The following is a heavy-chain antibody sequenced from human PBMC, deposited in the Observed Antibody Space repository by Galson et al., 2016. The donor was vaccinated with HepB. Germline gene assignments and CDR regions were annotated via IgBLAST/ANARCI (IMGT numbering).Heavy chain of an antibody. D-gene: IGHD4-17*01. Sequence: SLRLSCAASGFPFSRYWMHWVRQAPGKGLVWVSRINSDGSSTIYADSVRGRFTISRDNAKNTLYLQMNSLRAEDTALCYCVREDYGDDPVYYYYYGMDVWGQGTTVSVSS. CDR3: VREDYGDDPVYYYYYGMDV. V-gene: IGHV3-74*01. CDR2: INSDGSST. CDR1: GFPFSRYW. J-gene: IGHJ6*02.